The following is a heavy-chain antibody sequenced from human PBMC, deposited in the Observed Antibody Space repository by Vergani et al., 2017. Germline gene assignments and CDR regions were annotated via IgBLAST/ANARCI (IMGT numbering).Heavy chain of an antibody. J-gene: IGHJ6*03. CDR1: GYTFTSYD. CDR3: ARAVHRFLYYYYYMDV. CDR2: MNPNSGNT. Sequence: QVQLVQSGAEVKKPGASVKVSCKASGYTFTSYDINWVRQATGQGLEWMGWMNPNSGNTGYAQKFQGRVTMTRNTSISTAYMELSSLRSEDTAVYYCARAVHRFLYYYYYMDVWGKGTTVIVSS. D-gene: IGHD3-10*01. V-gene: IGHV1-8*01.